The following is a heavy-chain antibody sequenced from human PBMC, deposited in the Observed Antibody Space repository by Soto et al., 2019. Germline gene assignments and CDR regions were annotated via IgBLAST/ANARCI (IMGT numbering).Heavy chain of an antibody. D-gene: IGHD2-2*01. CDR3: ARGGPTYCSSTSCYELDVL. J-gene: IGHJ4*02. CDR1: GYTFTSYD. Sequence: QVQLVQSGAEVKKPGASVKVSCKASGYTFTSYDINWVRQATGQGLEWMGWMNPNSGNTGYAQKFQGRVTMTRNTSISTAYMELSSLRSEDTAVYYCARGGPTYCSSTSCYELDVLRGQGTLVTVSS. CDR2: MNPNSGNT. V-gene: IGHV1-8*01.